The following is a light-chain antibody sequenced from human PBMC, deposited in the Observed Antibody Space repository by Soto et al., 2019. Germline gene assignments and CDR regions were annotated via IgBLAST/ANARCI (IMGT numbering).Light chain of an antibody. CDR2: EGS. V-gene: IGLV2-23*03. Sequence: QSALTQPASVSGSPGQSITISCTGTSSDVGSYNLVSWYQQHPGKAPKLMIYEGSKRPSGVSNRFYGSKSGNTASLTISGLKAEDEADYYCCSYAGSSTFAVFGGGTKLTVL. J-gene: IGLJ3*02. CDR3: CSYAGSSTFAV. CDR1: SSDVGSYNL.